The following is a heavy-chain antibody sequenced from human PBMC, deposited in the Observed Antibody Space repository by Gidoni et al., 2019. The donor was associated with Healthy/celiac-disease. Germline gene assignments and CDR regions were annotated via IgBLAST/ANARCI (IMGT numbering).Heavy chain of an antibody. Sequence: EVQLVESGGGLVQPGRSLRLSCAASGFTFDDYAMHWVRQAPGKGLGWVSGISWNSGSIGYADSVKGRFTISRDNAKNSLYLQMNSLRAEDTALYYCAKDIYYDSSGYYALDYWGQGTLVTVSS. CDR1: GFTFDDYA. CDR2: ISWNSGSI. CDR3: AKDIYYDSSGYYALDY. D-gene: IGHD3-22*01. J-gene: IGHJ4*02. V-gene: IGHV3-9*01.